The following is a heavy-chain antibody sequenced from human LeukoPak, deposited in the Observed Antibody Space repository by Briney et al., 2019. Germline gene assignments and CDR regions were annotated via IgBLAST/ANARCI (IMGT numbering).Heavy chain of an antibody. CDR3: AREGVVVVAANTKVAFDI. CDR1: GYTFTGYY. Sequence: GASVKVSCKASGYTFTGYYMHWVRQAPGQGLEWMGWINTNTGNPTYAQGFTGRFVFSLDTSVSTAYLQISSLKAEDTAVYYCAREGVVVVAANTKVAFDIWGQGTMVTVSS. V-gene: IGHV7-4-1*02. D-gene: IGHD2-15*01. J-gene: IGHJ3*02. CDR2: INTNTGNP.